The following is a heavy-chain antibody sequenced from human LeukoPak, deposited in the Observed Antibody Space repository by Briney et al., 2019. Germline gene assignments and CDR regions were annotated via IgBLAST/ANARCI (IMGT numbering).Heavy chain of an antibody. J-gene: IGHJ5*02. CDR1: GGSISSSSYY. D-gene: IGHD2-2*01. Sequence: PSETLSLTCTVSGGSISSSSYYWGWIRQPPGKGLEWIGSIYYSGSTYYNPSLKSRVTISVDTSKNQFSLKLSSVTAADTAVYYCARGYCSSTSCYNWFDPWSQGTLVTVSS. V-gene: IGHV4-39*07. CDR3: ARGYCSSTSCYNWFDP. CDR2: IYYSGST.